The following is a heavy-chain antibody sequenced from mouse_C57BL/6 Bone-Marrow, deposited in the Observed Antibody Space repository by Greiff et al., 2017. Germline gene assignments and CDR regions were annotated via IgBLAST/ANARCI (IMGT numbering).Heavy chain of an antibody. V-gene: IGHV5-4*01. J-gene: IGHJ4*01. CDR2: ISDGGSYT. CDR1: GLTLGSYP. CDR3: ARDPSMDY. Sequence: EVKLMESGGGLVKLGGSLKPPCAAPGLTLGSYPLSWVRQTPEKRLEWVATISDGGSYTYYPDNVKGRFTISRDNAKNNLYLQMSHLKSEDTAMYYCARDPSMDYWGQGTSVTVSS.